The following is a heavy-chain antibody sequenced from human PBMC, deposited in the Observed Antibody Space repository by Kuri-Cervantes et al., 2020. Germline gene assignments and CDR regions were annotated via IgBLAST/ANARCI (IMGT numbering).Heavy chain of an antibody. D-gene: IGHD2-15*01. CDR3: ARAEGKWSLDY. CDR1: GYIFTSFY. J-gene: IGHJ4*02. Sequence: ASVKVSCKTSGYIFTSFYKHLVRQAPGQGLEWMAIINPNGGHTTYAQKFQGRISVISGTSTSTLYMELSSLRSEDTAKYYCARAEGKWSLDYWGQGTLVTVSS. CDR2: INPNGGHT. V-gene: IGHV1-46*01.